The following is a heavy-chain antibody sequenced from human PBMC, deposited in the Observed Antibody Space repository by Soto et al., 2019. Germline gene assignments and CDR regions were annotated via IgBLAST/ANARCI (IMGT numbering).Heavy chain of an antibody. J-gene: IGHJ4*02. CDR2: IYFNGNT. D-gene: IGHD3-16*01. CDR1: AASFSKYY. CDR3: ASVTFGGVVLAH. V-gene: IGHV4-59*01. Sequence: SETLSLTCTVSAASFSKYYWSWIRQPPGKGLEWIGYIYFNGNTNYNPSPKRRVTISIDTSKKQISLNLTSVTDADTAVYYCASVTFGGVVLAHWGQGTLVTVSS.